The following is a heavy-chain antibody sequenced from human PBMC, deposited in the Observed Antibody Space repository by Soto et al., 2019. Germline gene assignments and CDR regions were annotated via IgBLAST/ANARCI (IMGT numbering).Heavy chain of an antibody. CDR2: IKQDGSEK. D-gene: IGHD3-3*01. CDR1: GFTFSSYW. Sequence: GGSLRLSCAASGFTFSSYWMSWVRQAPGKGLEWVANIKQDGSEKYYVDSVKGRFTISRDKAKNSLYLQMNSLRAEDTAVYYCAREVLRKLRFFGRLRVVADVWGKGTTVTVSS. V-gene: IGHV3-7*01. J-gene: IGHJ6*04. CDR3: AREVLRKLRFFGRLRVVADV.